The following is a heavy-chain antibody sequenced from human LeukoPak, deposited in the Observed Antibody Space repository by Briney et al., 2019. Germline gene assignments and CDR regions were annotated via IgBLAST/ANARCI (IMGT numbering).Heavy chain of an antibody. Sequence: LPGGSLRLSCAASGFTFSSYWMSWVRQAPGKGLEWVANIKQDGSEKYYVDSVKGRFTISRDNAKNSLYLQMNSLRAEDTAVYYCARGTSYYPEYYYGMDVWGQGTTVTVSS. CDR3: ARGTSYYPEYYYGMDV. J-gene: IGHJ6*02. D-gene: IGHD3-10*01. CDR2: IKQDGSEK. CDR1: GFTFSSYW. V-gene: IGHV3-7*01.